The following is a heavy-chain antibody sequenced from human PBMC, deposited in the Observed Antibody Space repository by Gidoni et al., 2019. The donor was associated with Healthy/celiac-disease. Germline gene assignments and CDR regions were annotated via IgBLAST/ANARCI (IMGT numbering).Heavy chain of an antibody. J-gene: IGHJ4*02. Sequence: QVQLVQSGTEVKKPGASVKVSCKASGYTFTSYDSHWVRQATGQGPEWLGWMNPNSGNRGYAQKFQGRVTMTRNTSIRTAYMELSSLRSEDTAVYYCAREYGSASGVDYWGQGTLVTVSS. CDR2: MNPNSGNR. CDR1: GYTFTSYD. CDR3: AREYGSASGVDY. D-gene: IGHD3-10*01. V-gene: IGHV1-8*01.